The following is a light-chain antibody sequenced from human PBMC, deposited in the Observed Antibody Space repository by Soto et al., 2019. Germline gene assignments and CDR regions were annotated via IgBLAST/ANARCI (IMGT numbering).Light chain of an antibody. CDR3: SSYGGRNNWV. V-gene: IGLV2-8*01. CDR1: SSDVGGYNY. CDR2: EVT. J-gene: IGLJ3*02. Sequence: QSVLTQPPSASGSPGQSVAISCTGTSSDVGGYNYVSWHQQHPGKAPKLMIYEVTKRPSGVPDRFSGSKSGNTASLTVSGLQAEDEAEYYCSSYGGRNNWVFGGGTKVTVL.